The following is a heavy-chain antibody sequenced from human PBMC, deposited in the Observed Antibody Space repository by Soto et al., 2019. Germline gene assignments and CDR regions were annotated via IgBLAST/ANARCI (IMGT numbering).Heavy chain of an antibody. CDR2: IYYSGTA. Sequence: SETLSLTCNVSGDSISSGRYYWSWIRQHPEKGLEWIGYIYYSGTAQYSPSFKSRITMSVDTSKSQFSLKMTSLTAADTAIYYCARGFSTDFEWFTNNWLDPWGQGTLVTVSS. V-gene: IGHV4-31*03. J-gene: IGHJ5*02. D-gene: IGHD3-9*01. CDR1: GDSISSGRYY. CDR3: ARGFSTDFEWFTNNWLDP.